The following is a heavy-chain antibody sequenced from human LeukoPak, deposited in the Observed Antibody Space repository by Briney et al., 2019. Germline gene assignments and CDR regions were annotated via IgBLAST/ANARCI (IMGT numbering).Heavy chain of an antibody. J-gene: IGHJ4*02. V-gene: IGHV3-23*03. CDR2: IYSGGNI. CDR3: AGRHCSGGGCYFAGADPFDY. Sequence: GGSLRLSCAASGFTFSSYAMSWVRQAPGKGLEWVSVIYSGGNIYYIESVKGRFTISRDTSKNTLYLQMNSLRAEDTAVYFCAGRHCSGGGCYFAGADPFDYWGRGTLVTVSS. CDR1: GFTFSSYA. D-gene: IGHD2-15*01.